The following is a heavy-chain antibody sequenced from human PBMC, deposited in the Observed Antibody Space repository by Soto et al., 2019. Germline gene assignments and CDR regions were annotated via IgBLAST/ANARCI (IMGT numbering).Heavy chain of an antibody. J-gene: IGHJ4*02. CDR3: ARLDRPGGYFDY. CDR2: ISSSSSYI. CDR1: GFTFSSYS. V-gene: IGHV3-21*01. D-gene: IGHD3-10*01. Sequence: EVQLVESGGGPVKPGGSLRLSCAASGFTFSSYSMNWVRQAPGKGLEWVSSISSSSSYIYYADSVKGRFTISRDNAKNSLYLQMNSLRAEDTAVYYCARLDRPGGYFDYWGQGTLVTVSS.